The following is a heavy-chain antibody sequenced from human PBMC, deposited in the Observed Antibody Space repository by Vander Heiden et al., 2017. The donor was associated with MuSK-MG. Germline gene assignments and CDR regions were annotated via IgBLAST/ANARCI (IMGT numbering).Heavy chain of an antibody. J-gene: IGHJ6*03. D-gene: IGHD4-4*01. Sequence: VRLVESGAGSVQPGGSLSISCATSGFTFSRYELNWVRKAPGKGLEWVSYISSSGRTIDDADSGKGRFTISRDNAENALYRQMNSLRAEDTAVYYCARGRPTRRGSTVTFYYYYMDVWGKGTTGTV. V-gene: IGHV3-48*03. CDR3: ARGRPTRRGSTVTFYYYYMDV. CDR1: GFTFSRYE. CDR2: ISSSGRTI.